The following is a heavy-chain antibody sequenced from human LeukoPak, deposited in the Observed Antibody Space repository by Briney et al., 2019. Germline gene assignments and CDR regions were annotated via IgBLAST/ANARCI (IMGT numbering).Heavy chain of an antibody. Sequence: SGGSLRLSCAASGFTFSTYNMSWVRQAPGKGLEWVSAISGSGGSTYYADSVKGRFTISRDNSKNTLYLQMNSLRAEDTAVYYCAPSGGYDFWSGYPHFDYWGQGTLVTVSS. CDR1: GFTFSTYN. CDR2: ISGSGGST. D-gene: IGHD3-3*01. J-gene: IGHJ4*02. V-gene: IGHV3-23*01. CDR3: APSGGYDFWSGYPHFDY.